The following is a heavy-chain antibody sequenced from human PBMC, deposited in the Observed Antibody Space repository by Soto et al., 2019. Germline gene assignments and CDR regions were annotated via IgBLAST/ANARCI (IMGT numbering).Heavy chain of an antibody. D-gene: IGHD2-2*01. J-gene: IGHJ6*03. Sequence: GGSLRLSCAASGFSFSTYNMNWVRLAPGKGLEWVSSISSGSSYIYYADSVRGRFTISRDNAKNSLDLQMDSLRAEDAAVYYCMRGSSYLDVWG. CDR2: ISSGSSYI. CDR1: GFSFSTYN. CDR3: MRGSSYLDV. V-gene: IGHV3-21*01.